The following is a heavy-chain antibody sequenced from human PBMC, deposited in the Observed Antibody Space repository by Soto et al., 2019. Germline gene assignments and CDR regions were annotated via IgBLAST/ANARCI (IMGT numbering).Heavy chain of an antibody. J-gene: IGHJ2*01. D-gene: IGHD1-26*01. CDR2: IYTGGNT. CDR1: GFTVSSSY. CDR3: ARHVGSYWYFDL. V-gene: IGHV3-66*04. Sequence: EVQLVESGGGLVQPGGSLRLSCAASGFTVSSSYMGWVRHAPGKGLEWVSSIYTGGNTYYADSVRGRFTVSTENSKDTLYLQMNSLRVDDAAMYYCARHVGSYWYFDLWGRGTLVTVSS.